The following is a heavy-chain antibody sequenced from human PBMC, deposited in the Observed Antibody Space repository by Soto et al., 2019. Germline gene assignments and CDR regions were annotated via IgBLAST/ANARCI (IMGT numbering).Heavy chain of an antibody. D-gene: IGHD3-10*01. CDR1: GFTFSSYG. CDR2: IWYDGSNK. Sequence: GGSLRLSCAASGFTFSSYGMHWVRQAPGKGLEWVAVIWYDGSNKYYADSVKGRFTISRDNSKNTLYLQMNSLRAEDTAVYYCARDVLLWFGELMNNWFDPWGQGTLVTVSS. V-gene: IGHV3-33*01. J-gene: IGHJ5*02. CDR3: ARDVLLWFGELMNNWFDP.